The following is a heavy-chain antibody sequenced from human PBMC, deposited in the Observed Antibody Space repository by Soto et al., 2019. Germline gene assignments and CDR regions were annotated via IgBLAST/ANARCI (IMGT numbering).Heavy chain of an antibody. V-gene: IGHV4-4*07. CDR2: IYTSGST. Sequence: SETLSLTCTVSGGSISSYYWSWFRQPAGKGLGWIGRIYTSGSTNYNPSLKSRVTMSVDTSKNQFSLKLSSVTAADTAVYYCARDYQLPKPYYYYYGMDVWGQGTTVTVSS. D-gene: IGHD2-2*01. CDR3: ARDYQLPKPYYYYYGMDV. CDR1: GGSISSYY. J-gene: IGHJ6*02.